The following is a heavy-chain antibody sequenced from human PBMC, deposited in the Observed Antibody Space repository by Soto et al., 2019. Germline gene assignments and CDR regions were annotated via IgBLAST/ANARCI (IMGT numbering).Heavy chain of an antibody. Sequence: SETLSLTCTVSGGSISSGGYYWSWIRQHPGKGLEWIGYIYYSGSTYYNPSLKSRVTISVDTSKNQFSLKLSSVTAADTAVYYCAKRGYSYGFDYWGQGTLVTVSS. CDR3: AKRGYSYGFDY. CDR2: IYYSGST. D-gene: IGHD5-18*01. J-gene: IGHJ4*02. V-gene: IGHV4-31*03. CDR1: GGSISSGGYY.